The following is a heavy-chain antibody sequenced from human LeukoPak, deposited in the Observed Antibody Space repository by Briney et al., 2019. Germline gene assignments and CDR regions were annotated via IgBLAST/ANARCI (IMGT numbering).Heavy chain of an antibody. CDR2: IIPIFGTA. CDR3: ARDGHSYGQDY. J-gene: IGHJ4*02. D-gene: IGHD5-18*01. CDR1: GGTFSSYA. Sequence: SVKVSCKASGGTFSSYAISWVRQAPGQGLGWMGGIIPIFGTANYAQKFQGRVTITADESTSTGYIELRSLGSKDTGVYYCARDGHSYGQDYWGQGTLVTVSS. V-gene: IGHV1-69*01.